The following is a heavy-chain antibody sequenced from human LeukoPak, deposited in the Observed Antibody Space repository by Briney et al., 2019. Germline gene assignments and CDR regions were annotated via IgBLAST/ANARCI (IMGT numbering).Heavy chain of an antibody. Sequence: SETLSLTCAVYGGSFSGYYWSWIRQPPGKGLEWIGEINHGGSTNYNPSLKSRVTISVDTSQKQFSLRLSSVTAADTAVYYCARGRYVTTRGGAAGFLDYWGQGTLVTVST. D-gene: IGHD6-13*01. CDR3: ARGRYVTTRGGAAGFLDY. CDR2: INHGGST. J-gene: IGHJ4*02. CDR1: GGSFSGYY. V-gene: IGHV4-34*01.